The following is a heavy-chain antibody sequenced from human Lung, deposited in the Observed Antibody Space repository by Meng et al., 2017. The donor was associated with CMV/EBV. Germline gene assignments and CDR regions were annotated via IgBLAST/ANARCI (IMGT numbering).Heavy chain of an antibody. CDR1: GGSFSGYY. CDR3: AREGITMVRGVIIGRPDY. V-gene: IGHV4-34*01. J-gene: IGHJ4*02. CDR2: INHSGST. Sequence: SVTXSLXCAVYGGSFSGYYWSWIRQPPGKGLEWIGEINHSGSTNYNPSLKSRVTISVDTSKNQFSLKLSSVTAADTAVYYCAREGITMVRGVIIGRPDYXGQGXLVTVSS. D-gene: IGHD3-10*01.